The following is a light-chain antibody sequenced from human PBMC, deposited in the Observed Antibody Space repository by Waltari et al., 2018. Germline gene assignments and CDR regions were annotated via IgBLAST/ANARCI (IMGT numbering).Light chain of an antibody. CDR3: NSYAGSSSWV. CDR1: RSVVGFYKY. V-gene: IGLV2-14*01. J-gene: IGLJ3*02. CDR2: AVS. Sequence: QSALTQTASVSGSPGQSMTISCTGTRSVVGFYKYVSWYQQHPGKAPKLMLYAVSERPSGVSNRFSGSKSGNTASLTISGLQAEYEADYYCNSYAGSSSWVFGGGTKLTVL.